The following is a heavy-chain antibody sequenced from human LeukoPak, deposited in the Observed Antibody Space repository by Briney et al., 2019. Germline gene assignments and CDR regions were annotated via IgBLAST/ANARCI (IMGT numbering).Heavy chain of an antibody. CDR1: GGSISSDY. Sequence: SETLSLTCTVSGGSISSDYWSWIRQPPGTGLEWIGYIYYSGSTNYNPSLTSRVTISVDTSKNQFSLKLSSVTAADTAVYYCARTAWFGELVYYYYMDVWGKGTTVTVSS. CDR2: IYYSGST. D-gene: IGHD3-10*01. V-gene: IGHV4-59*01. CDR3: ARTAWFGELVYYYYMDV. J-gene: IGHJ6*03.